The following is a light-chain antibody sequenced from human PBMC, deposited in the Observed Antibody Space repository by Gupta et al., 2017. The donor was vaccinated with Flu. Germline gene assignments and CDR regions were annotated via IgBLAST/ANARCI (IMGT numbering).Light chain of an antibody. CDR2: GNT. CDR3: QSYDSSLSGYV. Sequence: QSVLTPPPSVSGAPGQRVTISCTGSSSNIGAGFDVHWYQQLPGTVPKLLIYGNTNRPSGVPDRISGSKSGTSASLAITGLQAEDEADYYCQSYDSSLSGYVFGTGTKVIVL. CDR1: SSNIGAGFD. V-gene: IGLV1-40*01. J-gene: IGLJ1*01.